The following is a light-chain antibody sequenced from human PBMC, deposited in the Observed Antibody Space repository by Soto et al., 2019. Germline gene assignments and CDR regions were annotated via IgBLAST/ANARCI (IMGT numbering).Light chain of an antibody. Sequence: EIVLTQYPGTLSLSPGERATLSCRASQSVSNNYLAWYQQKPGQARRLLIYGASNRATGIPDRFSGIGSGTYFTLTISRMEPEDVAVYYCQQYGSSGTFGQGTKVDIK. J-gene: IGKJ1*01. V-gene: IGKV3-20*01. CDR2: GAS. CDR3: QQYGSSGT. CDR1: QSVSNNY.